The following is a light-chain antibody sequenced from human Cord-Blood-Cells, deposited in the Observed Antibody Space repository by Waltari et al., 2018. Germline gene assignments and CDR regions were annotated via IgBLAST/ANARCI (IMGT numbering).Light chain of an antibody. V-gene: IGLV3-1*01. CDR2: QDI. Sequence: SYDRTQPPSLSVSPGQTASITCSGASLGDKLACWYQHKPGQSPVLVIYQDITRPSGIPVRFSCSISGNTATLTISGTQAMDEADYFCKAWDSSTVVFGGGTKLTVL. J-gene: IGLJ2*01. CDR1: SLGDKL. CDR3: KAWDSSTVV.